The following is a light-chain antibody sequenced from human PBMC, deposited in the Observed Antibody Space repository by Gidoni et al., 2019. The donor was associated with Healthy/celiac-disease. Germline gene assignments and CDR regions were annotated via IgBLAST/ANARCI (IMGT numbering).Light chain of an antibody. Sequence: DIQMTQSPSSLSASVGDRVTITCRSSQNISSYLNWYQQKPGKAPKLLIYAASSLQSRVPSRFSGSGSGTDFTLTISSLQPEDFATYYCQQSYSTHLTFGQGTKVEIK. CDR2: AAS. CDR1: QNISSY. J-gene: IGKJ1*01. CDR3: QQSYSTHLT. V-gene: IGKV1-39*01.